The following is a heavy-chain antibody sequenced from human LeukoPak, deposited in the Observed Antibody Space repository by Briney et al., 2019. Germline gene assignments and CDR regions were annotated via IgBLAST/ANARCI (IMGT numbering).Heavy chain of an antibody. V-gene: IGHV3-7*01. Sequence: GGSVRPSCAASGFTFSSYWMSWVRQAPGEGLEWVANIKKDGSEKYYVDSVKGRFTISRDNAKNSLYLQMNSLRAEDTAVYYCARVSGVYYYNYGMDVWGQGTTVTVSS. D-gene: IGHD6-25*01. CDR2: IKKDGSEK. CDR3: ARVSGVYYYNYGMDV. J-gene: IGHJ6*02. CDR1: GFTFSSYW.